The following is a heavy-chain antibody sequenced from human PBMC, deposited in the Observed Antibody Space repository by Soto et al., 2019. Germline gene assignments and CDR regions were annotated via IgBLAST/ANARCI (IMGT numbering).Heavy chain of an antibody. V-gene: IGHV4-59*12. D-gene: IGHD3-16*02. CDR1: GGSIDDYY. CDR2: ISDRGTT. Sequence: SETLSLTCTVFGGSIDDYYWSWIRQSPGKGLEWIGHISDRGTTDYNPSLKSRVTISVDRSKKQFSLKLSSVTAADTAVYYCARGKLSDYVWGSYRYHFDYWGQGTVVTVSS. J-gene: IGHJ4*02. CDR3: ARGKLSDYVWGSYRYHFDY.